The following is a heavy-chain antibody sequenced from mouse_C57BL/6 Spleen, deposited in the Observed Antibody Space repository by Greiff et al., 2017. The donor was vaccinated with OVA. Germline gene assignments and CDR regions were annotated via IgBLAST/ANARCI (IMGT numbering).Heavy chain of an antibody. CDR3: TRLRDLYYAMDY. CDR1: GYTFTDYE. CDR2: IDPETGGT. D-gene: IGHD3-3*01. V-gene: IGHV1-15*01. Sequence: QVQLQQSGAELVRPGASVTLSCKASGYTFTDYEMHWVKQTPVHGLEWIGAIDPETGGTAYNQKFKGKAILTADKSSSTAYMELRSLTSEDSAVYYCTRLRDLYYAMDYWGQGTSVTVSS. J-gene: IGHJ4*01.